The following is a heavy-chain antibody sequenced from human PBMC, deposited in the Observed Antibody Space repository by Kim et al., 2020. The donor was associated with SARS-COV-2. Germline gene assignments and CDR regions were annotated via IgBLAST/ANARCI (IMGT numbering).Heavy chain of an antibody. D-gene: IGHD3-9*01. J-gene: IGHJ4*02. CDR3: AKDLLPLRYFDWLYDY. Sequence: GGSLRLSCAASGFTFSSYAMSWVRQAPGKGLEWVSAISGSGGSTYYADSVKGRFTISRDNSKNTLYLQMNSLRAEDTAVYYCAKDLLPLRYFDWLYDYWGQGTLVTVSS. V-gene: IGHV3-23*01. CDR1: GFTFSSYA. CDR2: ISGSGGST.